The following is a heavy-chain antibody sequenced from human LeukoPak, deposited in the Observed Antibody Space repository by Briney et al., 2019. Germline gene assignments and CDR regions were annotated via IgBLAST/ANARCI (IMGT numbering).Heavy chain of an antibody. CDR3: ARAQWELQHAFDI. CDR2: IYYSGST. CDR1: GGSISSSSYY. Sequence: SETLSLTCTVSGGSISSSSYYWGWIRQPPGKGLEWIGSIYYSGSTYYNPSLKSRVTISVDTSKNQFSLKLSSVTAADTAVYYCARAQWELQHAFDIWGQGTMVTVSS. J-gene: IGHJ3*02. V-gene: IGHV4-39*07. D-gene: IGHD1-26*01.